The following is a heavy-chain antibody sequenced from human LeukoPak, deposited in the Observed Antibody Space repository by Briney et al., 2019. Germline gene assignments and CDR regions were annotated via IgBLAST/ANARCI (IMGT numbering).Heavy chain of an antibody. V-gene: IGHV3-21*01. CDR3: ARDREGYCSGGSCTNFDY. J-gene: IGHJ4*02. CDR1: GFTFSSYS. CDR2: ISGSSSYI. D-gene: IGHD2-15*01. Sequence: PGGSLRLSCAASGFTFSSYSINWVRQAPGKGLEWVSSISGSSSYIYYADSVKGRFTISRDNAKNSLYLQMNSLRGEDTAVYYCARDREGYCSGGSCTNFDYWGQGTLVTVSS.